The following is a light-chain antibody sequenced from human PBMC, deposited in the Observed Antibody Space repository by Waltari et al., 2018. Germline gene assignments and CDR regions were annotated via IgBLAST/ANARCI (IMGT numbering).Light chain of an antibody. CDR2: RNN. CDR3: AAWDDSHYV. Sequence: QSVLTQPPSASETPGQRVIISCSGSSSNLGSNYLYWYQQLPGTAPKLLIYRNNQRPSGVPGRFSGSKSGTSASLAISGLRSEDEAVYYCAAWDDSHYVFGTGTKVTVL. CDR1: SSNLGSNY. J-gene: IGLJ1*01. V-gene: IGLV1-47*01.